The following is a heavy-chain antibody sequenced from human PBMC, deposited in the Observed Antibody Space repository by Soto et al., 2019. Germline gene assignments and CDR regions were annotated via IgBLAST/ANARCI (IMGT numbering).Heavy chain of an antibody. CDR1: GFSLRTSGVG. D-gene: IGHD3-3*01. J-gene: IGHJ6*02. V-gene: IGHV2-5*01. CDR2: IYWNDDK. Sequence: SGPTLVNPTQTLTLTCTFSGFSLRTSGVGVGWILHPPGKALEWLALIYWNDDKRYSPSLXXRLTITKDNSKNQVVLTMTNMDPVDTATYYCAHSPYEFWSGYWAYYYYGMDVGGQGTTVTVSS. CDR3: AHSPYEFWSGYWAYYYYGMDV.